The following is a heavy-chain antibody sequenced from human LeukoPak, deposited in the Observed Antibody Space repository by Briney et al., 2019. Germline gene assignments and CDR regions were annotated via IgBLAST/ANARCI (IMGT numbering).Heavy chain of an antibody. CDR3: ARDSSWYYFDY. V-gene: IGHV4-4*07. Sequence: SETLSLTCTVSGGSISSYYWSWIRQPPGKGLEWIGRIYISGSTNYNPSLKSRVTMSIDTSKNQFSLKLNSVTAADTAVYYCARDSSWYYFDYWGQGTLVTVSS. CDR2: IYISGST. D-gene: IGHD6-13*01. CDR1: GGSISSYY. J-gene: IGHJ4*02.